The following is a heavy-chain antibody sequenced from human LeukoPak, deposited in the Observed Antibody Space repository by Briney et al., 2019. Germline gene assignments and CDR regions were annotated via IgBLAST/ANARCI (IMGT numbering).Heavy chain of an antibody. J-gene: IGHJ5*02. V-gene: IGHV4-4*07. D-gene: IGHD6-19*01. CDR2: IYTSGST. CDR1: GGSISSYY. CDR3: ARDGVGEQWLVPGDWFDP. Sequence: PSETLSLTCTVSGGSISSYYWSWIRQPAGKGLEWIGRIYTSGSTNYNPSLKSRVTMSVDTSKNQFSLKLSSVTAADTAVYYCARDGVGEQWLVPGDWFDPWDQGTLVTVSS.